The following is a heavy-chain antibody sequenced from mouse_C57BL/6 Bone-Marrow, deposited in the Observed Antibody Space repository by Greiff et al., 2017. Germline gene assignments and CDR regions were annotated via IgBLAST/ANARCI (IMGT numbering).Heavy chain of an antibody. CDR2: ISDGGSYT. J-gene: IGHJ4*01. Sequence: EVKLQESGGGLVKPGGSLKLSCAASGFTFSSYAMSWVRQTPEKRLEWVATISDGGSYTYYPDNVKGRFTISRDNAKNNLYLQMSHLKSEDTAMYYCARAPTTAYAMDYWGQGTSVTVSS. D-gene: IGHD1-2*01. CDR1: GFTFSSYA. V-gene: IGHV5-4*03. CDR3: ARAPTTAYAMDY.